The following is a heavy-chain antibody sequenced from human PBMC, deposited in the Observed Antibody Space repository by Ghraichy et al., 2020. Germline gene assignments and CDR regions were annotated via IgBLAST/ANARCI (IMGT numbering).Heavy chain of an antibody. V-gene: IGHV4-39*01. CDR3: ARHFSGWYRQDLNAFDI. CDR2: NYYSGST. D-gene: IGHD6-19*01. J-gene: IGHJ3*02. CDR1: GGSISSSSYY. Sequence: SETLSLTCTVSGGSISSSSYYWGWNRQPPGKGLEWIGSNYYSGSTYYNPSLKSRVTISVDTSKNQFSLKLSSVTAADTAVYYCARHFSGWYRQDLNAFDIWGQGTMVTVSS.